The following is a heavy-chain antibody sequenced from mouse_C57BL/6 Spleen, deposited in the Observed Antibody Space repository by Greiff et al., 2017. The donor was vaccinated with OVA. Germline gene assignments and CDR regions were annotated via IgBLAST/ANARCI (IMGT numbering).Heavy chain of an antibody. Sequence: QVQLQQPGAELVRPGSSVKLSCKASGYTFTSYWMHWVKQRPIQGLEWIGNIDPSDSEPHYNQKFKDKATLTVDKSSSTAYMQLSSLTSEDSAVYYCARDYDGVDYWGQGTTLTVSS. CDR2: IDPSDSEP. V-gene: IGHV1-52*01. CDR3: ARDYDGVDY. D-gene: IGHD2-4*01. J-gene: IGHJ2*01. CDR1: GYTFTSYW.